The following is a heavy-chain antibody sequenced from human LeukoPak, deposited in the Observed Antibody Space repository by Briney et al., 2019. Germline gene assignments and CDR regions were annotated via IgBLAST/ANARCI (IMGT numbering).Heavy chain of an antibody. D-gene: IGHD6-13*01. CDR1: GYTLTSYG. CDR3: ARLIAADYYYHYMDV. J-gene: IGHJ6*03. CDR2: ISAYNGNT. Sequence: GASVKVSCKASGYTLTSYGISWVRQAPGQGLEWMGWISAYNGNTNYAQKLQGRVTMTTDTSTSTAYMELSSLRSEDTAVYYCARLIAADYYYHYMDVWGKGTTVTVSS. V-gene: IGHV1-18*01.